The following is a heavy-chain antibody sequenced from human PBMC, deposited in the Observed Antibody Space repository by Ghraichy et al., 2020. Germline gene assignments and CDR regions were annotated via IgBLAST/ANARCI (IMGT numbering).Heavy chain of an antibody. CDR3: ASQTHYDFWSGYYTVPDS. V-gene: IGHV4-39*01. J-gene: IGHJ4*02. D-gene: IGHD3-3*01. CDR1: GGSISSSSYY. Sequence: SETLSLTCTVSGGSISSSSYYWGWIRQPPGKGLEWIGSIYYSGSTYYNPSLKSRVTISVDTSKNQFSLKLSSVTAADTAVYYCASQTHYDFWSGYYTVPDSWGQGTLVTVSS. CDR2: IYYSGST.